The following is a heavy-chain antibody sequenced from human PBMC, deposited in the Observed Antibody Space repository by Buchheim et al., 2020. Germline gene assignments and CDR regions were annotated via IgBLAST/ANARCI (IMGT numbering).Heavy chain of an antibody. V-gene: IGHV3-23*01. CDR1: AFTLSSSA. CDR2: FGRGGTP. Sequence: EVQLLESGGDLVQPGGSLRLSCAASAFTLSSSARRWFRQAPGKGLEWISTFGRGGTPYYADSVKGRFTISRATSKNPLYLQMNSLRAEDTAIYYCARGSGYYFDFWGPGTL. J-gene: IGHJ4*02. CDR3: ARGSGYYFDF.